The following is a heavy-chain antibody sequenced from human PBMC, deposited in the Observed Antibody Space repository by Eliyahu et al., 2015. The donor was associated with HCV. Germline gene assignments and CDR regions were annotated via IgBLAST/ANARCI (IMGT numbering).Heavy chain of an antibody. J-gene: IGHJ5*01. D-gene: IGHD2-15*01. CDR2: TNTDNGNT. Sequence: QVQLVQSGAEVKKPGASVXVSCKASGYTFXRYVVHWVRQAPGQRPEXMGWTNTDNGNTIYSENFQGRVTITWDTSATTAYMELSSLRSEDTAVYYCARDRVVASRSPWFDSWGQGTLVTVSS. CDR3: ARDRVVASRSPWFDS. CDR1: GYTFXRYV. V-gene: IGHV1-3*04.